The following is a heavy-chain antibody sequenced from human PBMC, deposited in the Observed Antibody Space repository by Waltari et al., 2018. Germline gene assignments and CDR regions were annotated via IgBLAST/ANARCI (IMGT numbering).Heavy chain of an antibody. J-gene: IGHJ3*02. Sequence: QVQLQESGPGLVKPSETLSHTCAVSGYSISSGDYWGWIRQPQGMGLEWIGSYYHGGSTYYNPSLKSRVTISVDPSNNQFSLKLTSVTAADTAVYYCARAKTGYCSVGTCYSTFDIWGQGTMVTVSS. CDR3: ARAKTGYCSVGTCYSTFDI. CDR1: GYSISSGDY. V-gene: IGHV4-38-2*01. D-gene: IGHD2-15*01. CDR2: YYHGGST.